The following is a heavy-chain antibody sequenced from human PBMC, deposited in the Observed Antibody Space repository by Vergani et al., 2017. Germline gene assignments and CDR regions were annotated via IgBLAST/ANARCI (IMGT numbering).Heavy chain of an antibody. J-gene: IGHJ6*03. Sequence: QVQLVQSGAEVKKPGSSVKVSCKASGGTFSSYAISWVRQAPGQGLEWMGGIIPIFGTANYAQKFQGRVTITADESTSTAYMELSSLRTKDTAVYYCARTTVTTSHYCYCCMDVWGKGTTVTVSS. CDR2: IIPIFGTA. CDR3: ARTTVTTSHYCYCCMDV. CDR1: GGTFSSYA. V-gene: IGHV1-69*01. D-gene: IGHD4-11*01.